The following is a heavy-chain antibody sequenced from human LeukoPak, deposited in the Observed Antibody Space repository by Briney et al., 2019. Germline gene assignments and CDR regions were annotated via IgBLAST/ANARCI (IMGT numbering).Heavy chain of an antibody. J-gene: IGHJ6*02. D-gene: IGHD1-14*01. Sequence: GGSLRLSCAASGFTFSSYEMNWVRQAPGKGLEWVSYISSSGSTIYYADSVKGRFTISRDNAKNSLYLQMNSLRAEDTAVYYCARDENAPTPARPLYYYGMDVWGQGTTVTVSS. CDR2: ISSSGSTI. CDR1: GFTFSSYE. CDR3: ARDENAPTPARPLYYYGMDV. V-gene: IGHV3-48*03.